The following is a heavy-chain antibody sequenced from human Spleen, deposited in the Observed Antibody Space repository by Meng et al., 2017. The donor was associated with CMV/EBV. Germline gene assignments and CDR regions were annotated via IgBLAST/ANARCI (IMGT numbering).Heavy chain of an antibody. Sequence: VTSYGITWVRQAPAQGLEWMGWISPYNAYAKYAQKIQGRVTMTTDTSTSTAYMELRSLRSDDTAVYYCARVYYYDSSAYYLNWFDPWGQGTLVTVSS. CDR2: ISPYNAYA. CDR1: VTSYG. V-gene: IGHV1-18*01. CDR3: ARVYYYDSSAYYLNWFDP. D-gene: IGHD3-22*01. J-gene: IGHJ5*02.